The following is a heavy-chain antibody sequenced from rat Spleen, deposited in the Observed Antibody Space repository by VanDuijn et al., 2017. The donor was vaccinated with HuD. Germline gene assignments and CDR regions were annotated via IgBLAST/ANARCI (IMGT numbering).Heavy chain of an antibody. D-gene: IGHD1-6*01. CDR3: ARQEALLRVIRDWYFDF. V-gene: IGHV5-7*01. CDR2: ISYDGSST. J-gene: IGHJ1*01. CDR1: GFTFSDYN. Sequence: EVQLVESGGGLVQPGRSLKLSCAASGFTFSDYNMAWVRQAPKKGLEWVATISYDGSSTYYRDSVKGRFTISRDNAKSTLYLQMDSLRSEDTATYYCARQEALLRVIRDWYFDFWGPGTMVTVSS.